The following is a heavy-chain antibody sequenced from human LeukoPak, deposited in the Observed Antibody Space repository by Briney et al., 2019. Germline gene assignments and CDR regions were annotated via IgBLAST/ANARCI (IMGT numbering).Heavy chain of an antibody. Sequence: SETLSLTCAVSGGSISSSSYDWGWIRQPPGKGLEWIGSIYYTGSTYYNPSLKSRVTMSVDTSKSQFSLKLSSVTAADTAVYYCARSYCSGGSCYRGRFDFWGQGTLVTVFS. CDR2: IYYTGST. CDR1: GGSISSSSYD. J-gene: IGHJ4*02. V-gene: IGHV4-39*01. CDR3: ARSYCSGGSCYRGRFDF. D-gene: IGHD2-15*01.